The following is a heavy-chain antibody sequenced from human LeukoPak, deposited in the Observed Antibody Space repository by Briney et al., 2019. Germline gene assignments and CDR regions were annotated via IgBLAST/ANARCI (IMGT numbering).Heavy chain of an antibody. D-gene: IGHD6-13*01. CDR3: ARGEAAAGPPY. V-gene: IGHV3-21*01. CDR2: ISSSSSYI. CDR1: GFTFSSYS. J-gene: IGHJ4*02. Sequence: GGSLRLSCAASGFTFSSYSMNWVRQAPGKGLEWVSSISSSSSYIYYADSVKGRFTISRDNAKNSLYLQMTSLRAEDTAVYYCARGEAAAGPPYWGQGTLVTVSS.